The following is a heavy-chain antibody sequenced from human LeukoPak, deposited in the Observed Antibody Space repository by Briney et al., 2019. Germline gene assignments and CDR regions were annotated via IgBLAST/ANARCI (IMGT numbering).Heavy chain of an antibody. CDR3: VRGPDYGDRLDYFDN. CDR2: IKQDGTE. Sequence: GGSLRLSCAASGFTFRRHWMSWVRQAPGKGPEWVAHIKQDGTEYYVDSVKGRFIISRDNAKNSLYLQMNSLRAEDAAVYTCVRGPDYGDRLDYFDNWGQGTLVTVSS. D-gene: IGHD4-17*01. CDR1: GFTFRRHW. V-gene: IGHV3-7*01. J-gene: IGHJ4*02.